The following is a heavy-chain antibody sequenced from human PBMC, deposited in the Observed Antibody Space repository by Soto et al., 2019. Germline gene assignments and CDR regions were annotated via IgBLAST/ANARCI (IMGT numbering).Heavy chain of an antibody. CDR3: ARDQWELPARWNYYYGMDV. Sequence: SETLSLTCTVSGGSISSYYWSWIRQPPGKGLEWIGYIYYSGSTNYNPSLKSRVTISVDTSKNQFSLKLSSVTAADTAVYYCARDQWELPARWNYYYGMDVWGQGTTVTVSS. CDR2: IYYSGST. CDR1: GGSISSYY. J-gene: IGHJ6*02. V-gene: IGHV4-59*01. D-gene: IGHD1-26*01.